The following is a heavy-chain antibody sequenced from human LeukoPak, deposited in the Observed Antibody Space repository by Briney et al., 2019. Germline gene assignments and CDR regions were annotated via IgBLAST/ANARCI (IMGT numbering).Heavy chain of an antibody. D-gene: IGHD3-16*02. Sequence: GGSLRLSCAASGFTFGSYAMSWVRQAPGKGLEWVSAISGSGGSTYYADSVKGRFTISRDNSKNTLYLQMNSLRAEDTAVYYCAKEHYDYVWGSYRFGSFDYWGQGTLVTVSS. CDR1: GFTFGSYA. CDR3: AKEHYDYVWGSYRFGSFDY. V-gene: IGHV3-23*01. J-gene: IGHJ4*02. CDR2: ISGSGGST.